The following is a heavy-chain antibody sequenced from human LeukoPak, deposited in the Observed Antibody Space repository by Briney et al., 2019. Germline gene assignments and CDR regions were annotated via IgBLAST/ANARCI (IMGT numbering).Heavy chain of an antibody. Sequence: GGALEISCKGSGYSFTSYWIGWGRQMPGKGLEGMGIIYPGDSDTRYSPSFQGQVTISADKSIRTAYLQWSSLKASDTAMYYCARSPVPATAIPGSDYWGQGTLVTVSS. J-gene: IGHJ4*02. CDR3: ARSPVPATAIPGSDY. CDR1: GYSFTSYW. CDR2: IYPGDSDT. D-gene: IGHD2-2*02. V-gene: IGHV5-51*01.